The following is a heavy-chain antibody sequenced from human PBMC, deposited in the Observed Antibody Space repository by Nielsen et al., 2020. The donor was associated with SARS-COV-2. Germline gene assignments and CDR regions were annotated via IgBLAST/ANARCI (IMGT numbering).Heavy chain of an antibody. V-gene: IGHV3-21*01. CDR2: ISSSSSYI. D-gene: IGHD3-9*01. CDR3: ARDTPYYDILTGYYNVGAFDI. J-gene: IGHJ3*02. CDR1: GFTFSSYS. Sequence: GESLKISCAASGFTFSSYSMNWVRQAPGKGLEWVSSISSSSSYIYYADSVKGRFTISRDNAKNSLYLQMNSLRAEDTAVYYCARDTPYYDILTGYYNVGAFDIWGQGTMVTVSS.